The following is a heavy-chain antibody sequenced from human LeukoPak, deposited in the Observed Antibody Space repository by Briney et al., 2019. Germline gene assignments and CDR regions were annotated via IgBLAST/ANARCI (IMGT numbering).Heavy chain of an antibody. J-gene: IGHJ4*02. CDR2: INHSGST. Sequence: SETRSLTCAVYGGSFSGYYWSWIRQPPGKGLEWIGEINHSGSTNYNPSLKSRVTISVDTSKNQFSLKLSSVTAADTAVYYCARGNGTSHDIDYWGQGTLVTVSS. CDR3: ARGNGTSHDIDY. CDR1: GGSFSGYY. D-gene: IGHD2-2*01. V-gene: IGHV4-34*01.